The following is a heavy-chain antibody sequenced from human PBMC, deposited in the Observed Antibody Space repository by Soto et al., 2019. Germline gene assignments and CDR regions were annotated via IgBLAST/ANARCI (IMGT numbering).Heavy chain of an antibody. Sequence: ASVKVSCKASGYTFTSYYMHWVRQAPGQGLEWMGIINPSGGSTSYAQKFQGRVTMTRDTSTSTVYMELSSLRSEDTAVYYCARDQEGCSGGSCYPAYYYYGMDVWGQGTTVTVS. J-gene: IGHJ6*02. V-gene: IGHV1-46*01. CDR3: ARDQEGCSGGSCYPAYYYYGMDV. CDR2: INPSGGST. CDR1: GYTFTSYY. D-gene: IGHD2-15*01.